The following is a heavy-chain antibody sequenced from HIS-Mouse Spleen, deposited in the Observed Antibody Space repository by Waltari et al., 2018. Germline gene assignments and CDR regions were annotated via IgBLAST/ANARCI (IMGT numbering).Heavy chain of an antibody. V-gene: IGHV4-39*07. CDR1: GGSISSSSYY. Sequence: QLQLQESGPGLVKPSETLSLTCPVSGGSISSSSYYWGWIRQPPGKGLEWMWRIYYSGSTYYNPSLKGRVTISVDTSKTQFSLKLSSVTAADTAVYYCAREIPYSSSWYDWYFDLWGRVTLVTVSS. CDR2: IYYSGST. J-gene: IGHJ2*01. CDR3: AREIPYSSSWYDWYFDL. D-gene: IGHD6-13*01.